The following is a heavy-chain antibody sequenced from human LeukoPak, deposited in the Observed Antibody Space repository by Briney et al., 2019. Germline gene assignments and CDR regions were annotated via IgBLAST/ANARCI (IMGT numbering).Heavy chain of an antibody. CDR1: GFTFSYHY. V-gene: IGHV3-72*01. J-gene: IGHJ4*02. CDR3: ASISKLVGASSGTSVADY. CDR2: NRNKANSYTT. D-gene: IGHD1-26*01. Sequence: GGSLRLSCAASGFTFSYHYMDWVRQAPGKGLEWVGRNRNKANSYTTEYAASVKGRFTISRDDSKNSLYLQMNSLKTEDTAVHYCASISKLVGASSGTSVADYRGQGTLVTVSS.